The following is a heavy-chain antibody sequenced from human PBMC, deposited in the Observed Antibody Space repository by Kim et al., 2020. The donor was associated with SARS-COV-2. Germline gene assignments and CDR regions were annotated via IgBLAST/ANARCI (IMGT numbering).Heavy chain of an antibody. J-gene: IGHJ4*02. CDR3: AREAVAGSFDH. V-gene: IGHV1-3*01. D-gene: IGHD6-19*01. Sequence: YSRKFQAGVAITRDTSATTAYLELSGLRSEDTAVYYCAREAVAGSFDHWGQGTLVTVSS.